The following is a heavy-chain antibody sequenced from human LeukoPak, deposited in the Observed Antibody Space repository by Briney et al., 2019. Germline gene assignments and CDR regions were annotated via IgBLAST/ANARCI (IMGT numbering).Heavy chain of an antibody. V-gene: IGHV3-23*01. CDR3: AKEEKYYYDSSGYWRY. CDR2: ISGSGGST. Sequence: GGSLRLSCAASGFTVSSNYMSWVRQAPGKGLEWVSAISGSGGSTYYADSVKGRFTVSRDNSKNTLYLQMNSLRAEDTAVYYCAKEEKYYYDSSGYWRYWGQGTLVTVSS. CDR1: GFTVSSNY. D-gene: IGHD3-22*01. J-gene: IGHJ4*02.